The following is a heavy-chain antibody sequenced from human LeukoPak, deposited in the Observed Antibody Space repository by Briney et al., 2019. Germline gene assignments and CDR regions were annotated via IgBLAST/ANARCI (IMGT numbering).Heavy chain of an antibody. CDR3: AKDGEYYYDSSGYYNY. Sequence: PGGSLRLSCAASGSTFSSYAMSWVRQAPGKGLEWVSAISGRGGSTYYADSVKGRFTISRDNSKNTLYLQMNSLRAEDTAVYYCAKDGEYYYDSSGYYNYWGQGTLVTVSS. CDR1: GSTFSSYA. CDR2: ISGRGGST. V-gene: IGHV3-23*01. J-gene: IGHJ4*02. D-gene: IGHD3-22*01.